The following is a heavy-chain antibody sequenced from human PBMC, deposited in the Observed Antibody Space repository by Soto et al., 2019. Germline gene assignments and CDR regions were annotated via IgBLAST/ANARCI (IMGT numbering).Heavy chain of an antibody. Sequence: QLQLQESGPGLVKPSETLSLTCTVSGGSISSSSYYWGWIRQPPGKGLEWIGSIYYSGSTYYNPSLKSRATISVDTSKNQSSLKLSSVTAADTAVYYCARHTPAISISDHWCQGTLVTVSS. D-gene: IGHD2-15*01. CDR3: ARHTPAISISDH. J-gene: IGHJ4*02. CDR1: GGSISSSSYY. CDR2: IYYSGST. V-gene: IGHV4-39*01.